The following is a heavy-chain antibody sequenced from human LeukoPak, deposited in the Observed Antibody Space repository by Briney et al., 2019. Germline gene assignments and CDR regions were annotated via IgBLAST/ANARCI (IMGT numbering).Heavy chain of an antibody. Sequence: SETLSLTCTVSGDSISTSNSYWGWIRQPPGKGLEWIGSIFYNGLTHDNPSLKSRVIISIDSSKNQFSLKMSFVPAADTAVYYCARHEWTLLGLPGTRRDYSNMDVWGEGTTVIVSS. CDR1: GDSISTSNSY. V-gene: IGHV4-39*01. CDR3: ARHEWTLLGLPGTRRDYSNMDV. CDR2: IFYNGLT. D-gene: IGHD5-24*01. J-gene: IGHJ6*03.